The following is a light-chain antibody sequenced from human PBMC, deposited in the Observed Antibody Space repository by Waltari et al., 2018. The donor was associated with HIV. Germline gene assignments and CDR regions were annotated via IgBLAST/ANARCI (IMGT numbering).Light chain of an antibody. Sequence: QSVLTQPPSASGTPGQRATISCSGSSSNIGRNTVNWYQQRPGTAPKLLIYSNNQRPSGVPDRFSGSKSGTSASLAISGLQSEDEADYYCAAWDDSLNGHVVFGGGTKLTVL. CDR1: SSNIGRNT. V-gene: IGLV1-44*01. CDR3: AAWDDSLNGHVV. J-gene: IGLJ2*01. CDR2: SNN.